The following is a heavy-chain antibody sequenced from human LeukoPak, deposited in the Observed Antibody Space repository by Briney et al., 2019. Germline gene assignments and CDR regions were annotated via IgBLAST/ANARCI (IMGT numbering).Heavy chain of an antibody. D-gene: IGHD2-2*01. J-gene: IGHJ5*02. CDR2: ISYDGSNK. V-gene: IGHV3-30*18. Sequence: PGGSLRLSCAASGFTFSSYGMHWVRQAPGKGLEGVAVISYDGSNKYYADSGKGRFTSSRDNSNNTLYLQMDGLRAEDTDVYYCAKDGGYCSSTSCYRGWFDPWGQGNLVTVSS. CDR3: AKDGGYCSSTSCYRGWFDP. CDR1: GFTFSSYG.